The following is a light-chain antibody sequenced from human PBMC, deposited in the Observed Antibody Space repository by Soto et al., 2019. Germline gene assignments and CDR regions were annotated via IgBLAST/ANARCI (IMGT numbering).Light chain of an antibody. CDR1: QSISNW. Sequence: DTPMTQSPSTLPASLGDRVTITCRASQSISNWLAWYQQKPGTAPKVVIYKASNLESGVPLRFSGSGSGTEFTLTISSLQPDDFATYYCQQYNSYSRAFGQGTKVDIK. V-gene: IGKV1-5*03. CDR2: KAS. CDR3: QQYNSYSRA. J-gene: IGKJ1*01.